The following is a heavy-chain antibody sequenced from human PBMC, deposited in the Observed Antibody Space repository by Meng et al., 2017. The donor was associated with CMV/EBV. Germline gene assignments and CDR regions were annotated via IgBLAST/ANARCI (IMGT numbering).Heavy chain of an antibody. D-gene: IGHD5-24*01. Sequence: QVQLVQSGAEVKKPGSSVKGACKASGGTFSSYASSWGRQGPGQGLEWMGGIIPIFGTANYAQKFQGRVTITADESTSTAYMELSSLRSEDTAVYYCARMPRDGYNYIDYWGQGTLVTVSS. V-gene: IGHV1-69*12. CDR3: ARMPRDGYNYIDY. J-gene: IGHJ4*02. CDR1: GGTFSSYA. CDR2: IIPIFGTA.